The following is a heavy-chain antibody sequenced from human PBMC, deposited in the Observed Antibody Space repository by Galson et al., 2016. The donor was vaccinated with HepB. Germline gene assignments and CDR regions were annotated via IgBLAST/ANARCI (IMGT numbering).Heavy chain of an antibody. CDR3: AKAIRTSSAVSDL. J-gene: IGHJ5*02. CDR1: GLTFSTPA. D-gene: IGHD2-2*01. Sequence: SLRLSCAASGLTFSTPAMAWVRQAPGKGLEWVSSITASGGTSYYADSVRGRFTISRDNSENTLYLQMSSLRVEDTAVYYCAKAIRTSSAVSDLWGQGTLVTVSS. CDR2: ITASGGTS. V-gene: IGHV3-23*01.